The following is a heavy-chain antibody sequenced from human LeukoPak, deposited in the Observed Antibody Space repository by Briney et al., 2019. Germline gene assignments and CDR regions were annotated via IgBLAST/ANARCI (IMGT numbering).Heavy chain of an antibody. D-gene: IGHD2-15*01. CDR1: GGSISSGSYY. J-gene: IGHJ4*02. CDR3: ARDAPTAYCSGGTCYFDY. V-gene: IGHV4-61*09. CDR2: IYTSGST. Sequence: SETLSLTCTVSGGSISSGSYYWSWVRQPAGKGLEWIAHIYTSGSTNYNPSLKSRVTISLDTSKNQFSLKLSSVTAADTAVYYCARDAPTAYCSGGTCYFDYWGQGTLVTVSS.